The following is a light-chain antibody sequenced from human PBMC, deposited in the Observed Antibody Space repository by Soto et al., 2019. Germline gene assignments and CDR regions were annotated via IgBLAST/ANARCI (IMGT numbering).Light chain of an antibody. J-gene: IGKJ1*01. CDR2: GAS. V-gene: IGKV3-20*01. Sequence: EIVLTESPGTLSLSPGERATLSCRASQSVSSSYLAWYRQKPGQAPRLLIYGASSRATGIPDRFSGSGSGTDFTLTISRLEPEDFAVYYCQEYDSSRTFGQGTKVEIK. CDR1: QSVSSSY. CDR3: QEYDSSRT.